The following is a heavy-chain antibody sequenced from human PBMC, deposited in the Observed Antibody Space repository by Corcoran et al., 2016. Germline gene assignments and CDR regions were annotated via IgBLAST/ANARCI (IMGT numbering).Heavy chain of an antibody. Sequence: QITLKESGPTLVKPTQTLTLTCTFSGFSLSTSGVGVGWIHQPPGKALEWLALIYWNDDKRYSPSLKSRLTITKDTSKNQVVLTMTNMDPVDTATYYCARPAAHSSSWYGWFDPWGQGTLVTVSS. CDR2: IYWNDDK. CDR3: ARPAAHSSSWYGWFDP. D-gene: IGHD6-13*01. CDR1: GFSLSTSGVG. V-gene: IGHV2-5*01. J-gene: IGHJ5*02.